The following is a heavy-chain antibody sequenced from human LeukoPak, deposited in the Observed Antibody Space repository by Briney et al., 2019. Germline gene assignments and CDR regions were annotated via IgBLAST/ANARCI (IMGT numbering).Heavy chain of an antibody. Sequence: GGSLRLSCAASGFTFSNAWMSWVRQAPGKGLEWVGRIKSKTDGGTTDYAAPVKGRFTISRDDSKNTLYLQMNSLKTEDTAVYYCTTEYYYDSSGYLEDYWGQGTLVTVSS. CDR2: IKSKTDGGTT. CDR3: TTEYYYDSSGYLEDY. V-gene: IGHV3-15*01. CDR1: GFTFSNAW. J-gene: IGHJ4*02. D-gene: IGHD3-22*01.